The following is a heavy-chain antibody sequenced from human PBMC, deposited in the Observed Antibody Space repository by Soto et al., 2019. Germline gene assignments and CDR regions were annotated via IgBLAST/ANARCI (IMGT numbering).Heavy chain of an antibody. CDR2: ISSSSSYI. CDR1: GFTFSSYS. J-gene: IGHJ6*03. Sequence: EVQLVESGGGLVKPGGSLRLSCAASGFTFSSYSMNWVRQAPGKGLEWVSSISSSSSYIYYADSVKGRFTISRDNAKNSLYLQMNSLRDEDTAVEYCARVFSGYGPISIYYYYYMDVWGKGTTVTVSS. V-gene: IGHV3-21*01. CDR3: ARVFSGYGPISIYYYYYMDV. D-gene: IGHD5-12*01.